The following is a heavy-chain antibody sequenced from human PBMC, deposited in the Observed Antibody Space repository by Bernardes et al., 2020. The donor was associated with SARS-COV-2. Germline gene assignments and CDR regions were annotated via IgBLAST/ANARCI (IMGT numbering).Heavy chain of an antibody. V-gene: IGHV3-21*01. D-gene: IGHD3-3*01. CDR3: ARGKEAPIVIFGVPRSNCMDV. CDR2: IAYNGNYI. CDR1: GFTFGRYS. J-gene: IGHJ6*04. Sequence: GGSLRLSCAASGFTFGRYSMNWVRQAPGKGLEWVASIAYNGNYIYYADSVKGRFTISRDSAKNSLGLQMNNLRAEDTAVYYCARGKEAPIVIFGVPRSNCMDVWGKGTTVTVSS.